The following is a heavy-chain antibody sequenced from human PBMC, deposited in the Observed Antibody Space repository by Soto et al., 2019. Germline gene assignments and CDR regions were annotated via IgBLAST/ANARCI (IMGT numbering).Heavy chain of an antibody. D-gene: IGHD3-9*01. V-gene: IGHV3-9*01. CDR2: ISWNSGSI. CDR1: GFTFDDYA. J-gene: IGHJ6*03. Sequence: GGSLRLSCAASGFTFDDYAMHWVRQAPGKGLEWVTGISWNSGSIGYADSVKGRFTISRDNAKNSLYLQMNSLRAEDTALYYCAKGGPTYYDSDYYYYMDVWGKGTTVTVSS. CDR3: AKGGPTYYDSDYYYYMDV.